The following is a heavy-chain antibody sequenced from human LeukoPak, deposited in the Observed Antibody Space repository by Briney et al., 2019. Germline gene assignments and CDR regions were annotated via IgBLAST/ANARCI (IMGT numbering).Heavy chain of an antibody. CDR3: AREAYDSSGYFDY. D-gene: IGHD3-22*01. Sequence: SETLSLTYTVSGGSISSYYWSWIRQPPGKGLEWIGYIYYSGSTNYNPSLKSRVTISVDTSKNQFSLKLSSVTAADTAVYYCAREAYDSSGYFDYWGQGTLVTVSS. CDR1: GGSISSYY. J-gene: IGHJ4*02. V-gene: IGHV4-59*01. CDR2: IYYSGST.